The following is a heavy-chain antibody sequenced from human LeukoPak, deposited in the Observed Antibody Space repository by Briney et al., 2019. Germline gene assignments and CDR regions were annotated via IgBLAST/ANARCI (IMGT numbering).Heavy chain of an antibody. CDR2: IKQDGSEK. Sequence: GGSLRHSCAASGFTFSSYWMSWVRQAPGKGLEWVANIKQDGSEKYYVDSVKGRFTISRDNAKNSLYLQMNSLRAEDTAVYYCARVDIVATISKYYFDYWGQGTLVTVPS. V-gene: IGHV3-7*01. J-gene: IGHJ4*02. CDR3: ARVDIVATISKYYFDY. D-gene: IGHD5-12*01. CDR1: GFTFSSYW.